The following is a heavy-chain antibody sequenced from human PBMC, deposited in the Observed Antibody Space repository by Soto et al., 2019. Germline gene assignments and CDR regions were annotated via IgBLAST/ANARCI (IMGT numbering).Heavy chain of an antibody. Sequence: PGGSLRPSCAASGFTFSSSGMHWVRQAPGKGLKLVSVISYDGSNIYYAVSVIGRFTISRDNSKNPLYLQMTSLSAEDTAVYYCAKDLRVLSGSDHLSYYGMDVWGQGNKVTVS. CDR1: GFTFSSSG. V-gene: IGHV3-30*18. D-gene: IGHD1-26*01. CDR2: ISYDGSNI. CDR3: AKDLRVLSGSDHLSYYGMDV. J-gene: IGHJ6*02.